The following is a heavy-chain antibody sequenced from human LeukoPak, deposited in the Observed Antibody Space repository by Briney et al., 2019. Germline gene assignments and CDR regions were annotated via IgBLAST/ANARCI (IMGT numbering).Heavy chain of an antibody. CDR3: ASSSLGDTSLATSFDY. Sequence: GGSLRLSCVASGFIVSSNYMSWVRQAPGKGLEWVSVIYSGGSTYYADSVKGRFTISRDNSKNTLYLQMNSLRAEDTAVYFCASSSLGDTSLATSFDYWGRGILVTVSS. V-gene: IGHV3-53*01. D-gene: IGHD3-3*02. J-gene: IGHJ4*02. CDR2: IYSGGST. CDR1: GFIVSSNY.